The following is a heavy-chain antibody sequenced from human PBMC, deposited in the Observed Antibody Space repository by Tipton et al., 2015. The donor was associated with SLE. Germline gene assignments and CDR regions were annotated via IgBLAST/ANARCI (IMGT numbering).Heavy chain of an antibody. Sequence: TLSLTCSVSGGSISSGDYHWSWIRQPAGKRLEWIGRMYIGGTTYYSPSLNSRVTISVDTSKNQIYLKLTSVTAADTAVYYCATGYGDDDFYYYYYMDVWGKGITVTVSS. CDR2: MYIGGTT. J-gene: IGHJ6*03. D-gene: IGHD4-17*01. CDR3: ATGYGDDDFYYYYYMDV. V-gene: IGHV4-61*02. CDR1: GGSISSGDYH.